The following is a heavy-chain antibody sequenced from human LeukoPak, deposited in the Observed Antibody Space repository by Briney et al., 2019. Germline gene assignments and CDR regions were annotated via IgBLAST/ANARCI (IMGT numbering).Heavy chain of an antibody. CDR2: IEQDGSVK. Sequence: GGSLRLSCAASGFSFSGYWMSWVRQTPGKGLGWVANIEQDGSVKNSVDSMKGRFTISRDNTKNSLYLEMNSLKAEDTAVYYCARGRENGDLDYWGQGTLVTVSS. CDR3: ARGRENGDLDY. V-gene: IGHV3-7*03. D-gene: IGHD4-17*01. CDR1: GFSFSGYW. J-gene: IGHJ4*02.